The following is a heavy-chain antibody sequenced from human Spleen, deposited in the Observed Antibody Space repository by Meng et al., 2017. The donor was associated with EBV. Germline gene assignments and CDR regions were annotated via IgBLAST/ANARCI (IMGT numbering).Heavy chain of an antibody. V-gene: IGHV4-61*01. CDR1: CESVSRGRYY. J-gene: IGHJ4*02. Sequence: VQLRESAPGLVNPSETLALTCTVSCESVSRGRYYWDWIRQSPGKGLEWIGYIYFTGATNYNPSLKSRVTISLDTSKNQFSLRLSSATAADTAVYYCARNLYSNSFFDYWGRGTLVTVSS. CDR2: IYFTGAT. CDR3: ARNLYSNSFFDY. D-gene: IGHD6-6*01.